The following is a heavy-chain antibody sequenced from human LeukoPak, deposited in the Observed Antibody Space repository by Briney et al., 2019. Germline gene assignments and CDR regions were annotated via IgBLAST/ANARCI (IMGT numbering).Heavy chain of an antibody. J-gene: IGHJ4*02. CDR3: AKDTLTTTPVP. D-gene: IGHD4-17*01. CDR1: GFTFNSYS. V-gene: IGHV3-21*04. CDR2: ISSSSSYI. Sequence: GGSLRLSCAASGFTFNSYSMNWVRQAPGKGLEWVSSISSSSSYIYYADSVKGRFTIYRDNAKNSLYLQMNSLRAEDTAVYYCAKDTLTTTPVPWGQGTLVTVSS.